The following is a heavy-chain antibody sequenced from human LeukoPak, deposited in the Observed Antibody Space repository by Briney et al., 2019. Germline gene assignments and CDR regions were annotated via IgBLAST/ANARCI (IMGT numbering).Heavy chain of an antibody. V-gene: IGHV3-23*01. CDR2: ISAGGGDT. J-gene: IGHJ4*02. D-gene: IGHD4-17*01. CDR3: AKRTWTMTTASHHFDY. CDR1: GFTFRSYG. Sequence: GGSLRLSCAASGFTFRSYGMAWVRQAPGKGLEWVSTISAGGGDTYYADSVKGRFTVSRDNSKNTIYLQMSSLRAEDTAVYYCAKRTWTMTTASHHFDYWGQGTLVTVSS.